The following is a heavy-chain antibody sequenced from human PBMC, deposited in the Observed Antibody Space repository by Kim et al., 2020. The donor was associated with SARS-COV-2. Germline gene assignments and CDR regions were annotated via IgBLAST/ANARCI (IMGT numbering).Heavy chain of an antibody. Sequence: ASEKGRFTSSRDDATTSLYLRMNSLRAEDTAVYYCARVGDHYYDSSGYDYWGQGTLVTVSS. J-gene: IGHJ4*02. V-gene: IGHV3-7*01. D-gene: IGHD3-22*01. CDR3: ARVGDHYYDSSGYDY.